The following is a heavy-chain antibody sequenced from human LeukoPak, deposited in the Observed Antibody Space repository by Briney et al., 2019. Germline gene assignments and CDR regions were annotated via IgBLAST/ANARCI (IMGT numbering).Heavy chain of an antibody. CDR1: GFTFDDYA. J-gene: IGHJ1*01. CDR2: ISWNSGSI. Sequence: GGSLRLSCAASGFTFDDYAMHWVRQAPGKGLEWVSGISWNSGSIGYADSVKGRFTISRDNAKNSLYLQMNSLRAEDTALYYCAKDASPLIPAEYFQHWGQGTLVTVSS. CDR3: AKDASPLIPAEYFQH. V-gene: IGHV3-9*01.